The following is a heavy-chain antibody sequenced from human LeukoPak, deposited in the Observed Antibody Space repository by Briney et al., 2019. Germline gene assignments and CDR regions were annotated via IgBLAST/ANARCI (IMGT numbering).Heavy chain of an antibody. CDR3: ARDRMGDSSSSVHLDY. CDR1: GYTFTSYA. CDR2: INAGNGNT. J-gene: IGHJ4*02. Sequence: ASVKVSCKASGYTFTSYAMHWVRQAPGQRLEWMGWINAGNGNTKYSQEFQGRVTITRDTSASTAYMELSSLRSEDMAVYYCARDRMGDSSSSVHLDYWGQGTLVTVSS. D-gene: IGHD6-6*01. V-gene: IGHV1-3*03.